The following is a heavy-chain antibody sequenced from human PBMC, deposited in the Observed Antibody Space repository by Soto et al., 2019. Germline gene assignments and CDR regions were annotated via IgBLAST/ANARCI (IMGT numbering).Heavy chain of an antibody. Sequence: ASVKVSCKTSGDTFTNFGLSWVRQAPGQGLEWMGWIATYNSNKNYAQKFQGRLTLTTDTSTSTGYMELKSLEYDDTAVYYCARVLRGVVNWFDPWGQGTLITVSS. D-gene: IGHD3-10*01. CDR3: ARVLRGVVNWFDP. CDR1: GDTFTNFG. CDR2: IATYNSNK. V-gene: IGHV1-18*01. J-gene: IGHJ5*02.